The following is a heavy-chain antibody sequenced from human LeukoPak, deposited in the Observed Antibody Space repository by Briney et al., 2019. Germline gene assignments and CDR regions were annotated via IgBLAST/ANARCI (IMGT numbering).Heavy chain of an antibody. CDR1: GFTFSTNA. D-gene: IGHD3-22*01. Sequence: PGGSLRLSCAASGFTFSTNAMHWVRQAPGKGLEWVAVISYDGSNKYYADSVKGRFTISRDNSKNTLYLQMNSLRAEDTAVYYCARGPTYYYDSSGVWDYWGQGTLVTVSS. CDR3: ARGPTYYYDSSGVWDY. CDR2: ISYDGSNK. J-gene: IGHJ4*02. V-gene: IGHV3-30*04.